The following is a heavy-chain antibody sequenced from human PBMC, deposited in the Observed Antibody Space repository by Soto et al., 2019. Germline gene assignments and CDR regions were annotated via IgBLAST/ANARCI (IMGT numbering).Heavy chain of an antibody. V-gene: IGHV4-30-4*01. J-gene: IGHJ4*02. Sequence: QVQLQESGPGLVKPSQTLSLTCTVSGGSISSGDYYWNWIRQPPGKGLEWIGYIYYSGSTYYNPSPKGRVTISVDTSKNQFSLKLSSVTAADTAVYYCARDSYDSSGSSGYSFDYWGQGTLVTVSS. CDR2: IYYSGST. CDR3: ARDSYDSSGSSGYSFDY. D-gene: IGHD3-22*01. CDR1: GGSISSGDYY.